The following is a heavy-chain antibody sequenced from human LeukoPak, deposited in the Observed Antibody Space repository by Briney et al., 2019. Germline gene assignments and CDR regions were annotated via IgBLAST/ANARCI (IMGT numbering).Heavy chain of an antibody. Sequence: PSETLFLTCAVYGGSFSGYYWRWIRQPPGKGLEWIGEINHSGSTNYNPSLKSRVTISVDTSKNQFSLKLSSVTAADTAVYYCARPDRIAAAGAFDIWGQGTMVTVSS. D-gene: IGHD6-13*01. J-gene: IGHJ3*02. CDR1: GGSFSGYY. V-gene: IGHV4-34*01. CDR2: INHSGST. CDR3: ARPDRIAAAGAFDI.